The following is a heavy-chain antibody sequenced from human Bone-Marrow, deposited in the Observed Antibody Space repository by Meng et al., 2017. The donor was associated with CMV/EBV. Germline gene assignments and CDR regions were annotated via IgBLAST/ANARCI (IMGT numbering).Heavy chain of an antibody. D-gene: IGHD6-13*01. V-gene: IGHV3-30*02. CDR1: GFTFSNYG. CDR3: AKVGIAAPWYGMDV. J-gene: IGHJ6*02. CDR2: IRYERSNK. Sequence: GESLKISCAASGFTFSNYGMHWVRQAPGKGLEWVAFIRYERSNKYYADSVKGRFTISRDNSKNTLYLPMNSLRAEDTAVYYCAKVGIAAPWYGMDVWGQGTTVTVSS.